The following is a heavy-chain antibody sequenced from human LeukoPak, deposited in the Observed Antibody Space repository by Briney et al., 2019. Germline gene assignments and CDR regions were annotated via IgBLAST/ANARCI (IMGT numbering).Heavy chain of an antibody. D-gene: IGHD3-22*01. Sequence: GESLKISCKGSGYSINNYWIGWVRQMPGKGLEWMGIIYPADSDIRYSPSFQGQVTISADKSISTAYLQWSSLKASDTAMYYCARLDSSGYYHPFDYWGQGTLVTVSS. CDR1: GYSINNYW. J-gene: IGHJ4*02. V-gene: IGHV5-51*01. CDR3: ARLDSSGYYHPFDY. CDR2: IYPADSDI.